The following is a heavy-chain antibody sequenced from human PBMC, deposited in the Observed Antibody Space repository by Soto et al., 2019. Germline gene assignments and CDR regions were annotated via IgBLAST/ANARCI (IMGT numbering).Heavy chain of an antibody. V-gene: IGHV3-23*01. D-gene: IGHD6-13*01. CDR3: ARDRAAAANFDY. CDR2: ISGSGGST. J-gene: IGHJ4*02. Sequence: GESLKISCAASGFTFSSYAMSWVRQAPGKGLEWVSAISGSGGSTYYADSVKGRFTISRDNSKNTLYLQMNSLRAEDTAVYYCARDRAAAANFDYWGQGTLVTVSS. CDR1: GFTFSSYA.